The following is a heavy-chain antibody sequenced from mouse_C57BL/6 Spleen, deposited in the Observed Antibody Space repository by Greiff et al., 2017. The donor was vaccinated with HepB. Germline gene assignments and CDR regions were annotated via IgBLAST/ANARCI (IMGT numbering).Heavy chain of an antibody. CDR2: IDPANGNT. J-gene: IGHJ4*01. D-gene: IGHD1-1*01. CDR3: ARPDYGSSYGAMDY. V-gene: IGHV14-3*01. Sequence: EVNLVESVAELVRPGASVKLSCTASGFNIKNTYMHWVKQRPEQGLEWIGRIDPANGNTKYAPKFQGKATITADTSSNTAYLQLSSLTSEDTAIYYCARPDYGSSYGAMDYWGQGTSVTVSS. CDR1: GFNIKNTY.